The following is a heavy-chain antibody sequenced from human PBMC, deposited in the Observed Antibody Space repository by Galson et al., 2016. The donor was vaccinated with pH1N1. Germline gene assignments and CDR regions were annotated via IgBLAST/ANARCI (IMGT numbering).Heavy chain of an antibody. V-gene: IGHV1-8*03. J-gene: IGHJ4*02. CDR3: ARGHPLGSISGWV. Sequence: SVKVSCKASGYTFNNYDINWVRQTPGQGLEWMGWMTPNTGGTDPAQKFQGRVTLTRNTSEGTAFMELSNLRSDDTAVYYCARGHPLGSISGWVWGQGSLVTVSS. CDR2: MTPNTGGT. CDR1: GYTFNNYD. D-gene: IGHD6-19*01.